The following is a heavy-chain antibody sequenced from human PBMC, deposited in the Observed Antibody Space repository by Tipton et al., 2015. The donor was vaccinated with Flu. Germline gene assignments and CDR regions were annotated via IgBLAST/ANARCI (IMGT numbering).Heavy chain of an antibody. D-gene: IGHD3-10*02. CDR1: GYSINSDYF. Sequence: TLSLTCAVSGYSINSDYFWGWIRQPPGKGLEWIGSIYHSGSTYYNPSLKSRVAISVDTSNNQFSLKLSSVTAADTAVYYCARHTGDSVRGVIDYWGQGTLVTASS. J-gene: IGHJ4*02. CDR2: IYHSGST. CDR3: ARHTGDSVRGVIDY. V-gene: IGHV4-38-2*01.